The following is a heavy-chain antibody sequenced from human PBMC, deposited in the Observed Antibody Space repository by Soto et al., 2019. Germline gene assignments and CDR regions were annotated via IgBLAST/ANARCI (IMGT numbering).Heavy chain of an antibody. Sequence: GGSLRLSCISSGFTFRTYTMNWVRQAPGKGLEWVSGIRGFSPYTFYAESVKGRFTISRDNAKNSLYLQMDRLRAEDTALYYCVREDGKVGTNSAFDYWGLGALVTVYS. CDR2: IRGFSPYT. J-gene: IGHJ4*02. CDR3: VREDGKVGTNSAFDY. D-gene: IGHD1-26*01. V-gene: IGHV3-21*01. CDR1: GFTFRTYT.